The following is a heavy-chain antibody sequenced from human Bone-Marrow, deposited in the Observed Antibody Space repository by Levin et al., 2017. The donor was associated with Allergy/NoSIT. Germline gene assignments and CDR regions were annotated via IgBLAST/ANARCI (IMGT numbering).Heavy chain of an antibody. CDR3: ARVAAAGGVNYFDY. CDR2: IYYSGST. Sequence: GSLRLSCTVSGGSISSYYWSWIRQPPGKGLEWIGYIYYSGSTNYNPSLKSRVTISVDTSKNQFSLKLSSVTAADTAVYYCARVAAAGGVNYFDYWGQGTLVTVSS. CDR1: GGSISSYY. D-gene: IGHD6-13*01. V-gene: IGHV4-59*01. J-gene: IGHJ4*02.